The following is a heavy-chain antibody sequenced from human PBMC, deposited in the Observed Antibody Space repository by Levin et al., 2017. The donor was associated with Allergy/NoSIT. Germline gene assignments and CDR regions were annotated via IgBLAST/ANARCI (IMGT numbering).Heavy chain of an antibody. Sequence: GESLKISCVTSGITFSSYTMNWVRQAPGKGPEWVACMTKNGDVDYADSVKGRFTISRDNAASTLHLQMNSLRDEDTAVYYCARDDASGSRTRGIYWGQGTLVTVSS. J-gene: IGHJ4*02. CDR2: MTKNGDV. CDR3: ARDDASGSRTRGIY. CDR1: GITFSSYT. V-gene: IGHV3-21*06. D-gene: IGHD3-10*01.